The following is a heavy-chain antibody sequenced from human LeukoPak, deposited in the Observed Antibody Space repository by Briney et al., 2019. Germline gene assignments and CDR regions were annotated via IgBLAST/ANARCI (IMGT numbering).Heavy chain of an antibody. J-gene: IGHJ5*02. D-gene: IGHD3-3*01. CDR3: ARTRYYDFWSGYYARRWFDP. CDR2: INHSGST. CDR1: GVSFSGYY. Sequence: SETLSLTCAVYGVSFSGYYWSWIRQPPGKGLEWIGEINHSGSTNYNPSLKSRVTISVDTSKNQFSLKLSSVTAADTAVYYCARTRYYDFWSGYYARRWFDPWGQGTLVTVSS. V-gene: IGHV4-34*01.